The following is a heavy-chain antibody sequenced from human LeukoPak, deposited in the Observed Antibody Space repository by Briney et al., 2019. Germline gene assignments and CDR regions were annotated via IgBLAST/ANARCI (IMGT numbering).Heavy chain of an antibody. CDR2: INHSGST. V-gene: IGHV4-34*01. D-gene: IGHD6-19*01. CDR3: ARAPHSSRITVASKLYYFDY. J-gene: IGHJ4*02. Sequence: SETLSLTCAVYGGSFSGYYWSWIRQPPGKGLEWTGEINHSGSTNYNPSLKSRVTISVDTSKNQFSLKLSSVTAADTAVYYCARAPHSSRITVASKLYYFDYWGQGTLVTVSS. CDR1: GGSFSGYY.